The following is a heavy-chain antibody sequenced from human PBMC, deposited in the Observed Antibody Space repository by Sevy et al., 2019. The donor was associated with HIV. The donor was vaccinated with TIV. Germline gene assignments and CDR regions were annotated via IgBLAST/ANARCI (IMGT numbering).Heavy chain of an antibody. CDR1: GFTFSSYA. V-gene: IGHV3-21*01. J-gene: IGHJ4*02. CDR2: ISSASSYI. Sequence: GGSLRLSCAASGFTFSSYALHWVRQAPGKGLEWVSYISSASSYINYSDSVKGRFTISRDNAKNLVFLEMNNLRPEDTAVYFCARGDYYGSLYYFDYWGQGTLVTVSS. CDR3: ARGDYYGSLYYFDY. D-gene: IGHD3-10*01.